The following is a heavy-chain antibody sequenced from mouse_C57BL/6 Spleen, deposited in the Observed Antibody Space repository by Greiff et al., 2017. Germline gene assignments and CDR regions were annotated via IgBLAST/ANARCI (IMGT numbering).Heavy chain of an antibody. J-gene: IGHJ3*01. CDR3: ARAYYSNCEGFAY. CDR2: ISSGGSYT. D-gene: IGHD2-5*01. CDR1: GFTFSSYG. V-gene: IGHV5-6*01. Sequence: EVKLVESGGDLVKPGGSLKLSCAASGFTFSSYGMSWVRQTPDKRLEWVATISSGGSYTYYPDSVKGRFTISRDTAKNTLYLQMSSLKSEDTAMYYCARAYYSNCEGFAYWGQGTLVTVSA.